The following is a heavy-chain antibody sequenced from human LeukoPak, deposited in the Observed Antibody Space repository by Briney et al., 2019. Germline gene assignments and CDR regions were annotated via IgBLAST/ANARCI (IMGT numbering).Heavy chain of an antibody. Sequence: GESLKISCKGSGYSFTSYWIGWVRQMPGKGLEWMGIIYPGDSDTRYSPSFQGQVTISADKSISTAYLQWSSLKASDTAMYYRARRLTYYYDSSGYYPHPYFDYWGQGTLVTVSS. CDR2: IYPGDSDT. D-gene: IGHD3-22*01. CDR1: GYSFTSYW. CDR3: ARRLTYYYDSSGYYPHPYFDY. V-gene: IGHV5-51*01. J-gene: IGHJ4*02.